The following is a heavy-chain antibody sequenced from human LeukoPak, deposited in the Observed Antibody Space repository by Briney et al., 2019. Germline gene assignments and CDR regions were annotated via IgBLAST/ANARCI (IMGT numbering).Heavy chain of an antibody. CDR1: GSTFSSYA. CDR2: ISYDGSNK. V-gene: IGHV3-30-3*01. Sequence: GRSLRLSCAASGSTFSSYAMHWVRQAPGKGLEWVAVISYDGSNKYYADSVKGRFTISRDNSKNTLYLQMNSLRAEDTAVYYCARDHPKGYCTNGVCYTPIYWGQGTLVTVSS. D-gene: IGHD2-8*01. J-gene: IGHJ4*02. CDR3: ARDHPKGYCTNGVCYTPIY.